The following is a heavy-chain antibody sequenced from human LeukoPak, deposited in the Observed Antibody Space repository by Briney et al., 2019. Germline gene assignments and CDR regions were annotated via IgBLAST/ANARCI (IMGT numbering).Heavy chain of an antibody. CDR2: ISSSSSYI. D-gene: IGHD2-21*01. J-gene: IGHJ2*01. V-gene: IGHV3-21*04. CDR1: GFTFSSYS. Sequence: GGSLRLSCAASGFTFSSYSMNWVRQAPGKGLEWVSSISSSSSYIYYADSVKGRFTISRDNSKNTLYLQMNSLRAEDTAVYYCAKDLSVWPPRYFDLWGRGTLVTVSS. CDR3: AKDLSVWPPRYFDL.